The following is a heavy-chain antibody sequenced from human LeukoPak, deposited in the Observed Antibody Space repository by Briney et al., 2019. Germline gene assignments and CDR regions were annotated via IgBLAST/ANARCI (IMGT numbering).Heavy chain of an antibody. CDR2: INWNGGST. D-gene: IGHD1-26*01. V-gene: IGHV3-20*04. CDR3: ARVGTFWWELQFDY. CDR1: GFTFDDYG. Sequence: GGSLRLSCAASGFTFDDYGMSWVRQAPGKGLEWVSGINWNGGSTDYADSVEGRFTISRDNAKNSLYLQMNSLRAEDTAVYYCARVGTFWWELQFDYWGQGTLVTVSS. J-gene: IGHJ4*02.